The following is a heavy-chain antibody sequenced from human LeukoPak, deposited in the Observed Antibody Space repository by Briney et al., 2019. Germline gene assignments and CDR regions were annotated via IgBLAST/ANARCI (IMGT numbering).Heavy chain of an antibody. V-gene: IGHV3-30-3*01. Sequence: PGGSLRLSCAASGFTFSSYAMHWVRQAPGKGLEWVAVVSYDGSNKYYADSVKGRFTISRDNSKNTLYLQMNSLRAEDTAVYYCARGGWFGELSFYWYFDLWGRGTLVTVSS. CDR3: ARGGWFGELSFYWYFDL. J-gene: IGHJ2*01. CDR2: VSYDGSNK. CDR1: GFTFSSYA. D-gene: IGHD3-10*01.